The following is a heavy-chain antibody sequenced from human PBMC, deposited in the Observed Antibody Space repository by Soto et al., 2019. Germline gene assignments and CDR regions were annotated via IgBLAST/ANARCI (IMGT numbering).Heavy chain of an antibody. D-gene: IGHD3-22*01. Sequence: GGSLRLSCAASGFTFSNAWINWVRQAPGKGLEWVGRIKSKNDGGTTDFAAPVKGRFAISRDDSKDMVYLQMNSLKTEDTGIYYCMTDSYRTMLVVRFDYGGDGTLVTVSS. J-gene: IGHJ4*01. CDR3: MTDSYRTMLVVRFDY. CDR2: IKSKNDGGTT. V-gene: IGHV3-15*07. CDR1: GFTFSNAW.